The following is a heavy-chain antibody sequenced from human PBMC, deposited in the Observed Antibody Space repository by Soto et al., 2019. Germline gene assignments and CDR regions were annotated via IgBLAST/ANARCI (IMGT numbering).Heavy chain of an antibody. CDR1: GFSFVNYA. V-gene: IGHV3-23*01. J-gene: IGHJ4*02. CDR2: LSGSGTST. CDR3: EKAPTNGGWFNPFDS. D-gene: IGHD6-19*01. Sequence: GSLVPSCSASGFSFVNYAMNWVRQAPGKGLEWVSGLSGSGTSTYYADSVKGRFTISRDNSRDTLFLQMNSLTADDTAVYYCEKAPTNGGWFNPFDSWGQGALVTVYS.